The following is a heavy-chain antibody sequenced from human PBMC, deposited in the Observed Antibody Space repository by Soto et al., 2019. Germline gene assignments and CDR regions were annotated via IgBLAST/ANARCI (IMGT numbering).Heavy chain of an antibody. CDR3: AKDGRGSGSHYNSFGY. D-gene: IGHD3-10*01. Sequence: EVQLVESGGGLIQPGGSLKLSCAASGFTVGNNYMSWVRQAPGKGLEWVSLIYSTGTTKYADSVKGRFTVSRDNAKNTRYLQMNSLRAEDTAVYYCAKDGRGSGSHYNSFGYGGQGTLVTVSS. CDR2: IYSTGTT. V-gene: IGHV3-53*01. J-gene: IGHJ4*02. CDR1: GFTVGNNY.